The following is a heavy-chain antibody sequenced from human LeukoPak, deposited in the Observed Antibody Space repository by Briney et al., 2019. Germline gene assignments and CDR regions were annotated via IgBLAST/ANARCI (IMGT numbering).Heavy chain of an antibody. V-gene: IGHV4-34*01. Sequence: SETLSLTCAVYGGSFSGFYWSWIRQPPGRGLEWIGEINHSGSTNYNPSLKSRVTMSVDTSKNQFSLKLSSVTAADTAVYYCARKGTAMATYWFDPWGLGTLVTVSS. J-gene: IGHJ5*02. CDR3: ARKGTAMATYWFDP. CDR1: GGSFSGFY. CDR2: INHSGST. D-gene: IGHD5-18*01.